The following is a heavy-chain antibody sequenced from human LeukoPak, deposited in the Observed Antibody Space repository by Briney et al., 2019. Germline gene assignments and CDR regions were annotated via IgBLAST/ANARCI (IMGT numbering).Heavy chain of an antibody. V-gene: IGHV1-46*01. Sequence: ASVKVSCKASGYTFTSYYMHWVRQAPGQGLEWMGIINPSGGSTSYAQKFQGRVTMTRNTSISTAYMELSSLRSEDTAVYYCARARGSSWRDYWGQGTLVTVSS. CDR2: INPSGGST. CDR3: ARARGSSWRDY. CDR1: GYTFTSYY. D-gene: IGHD6-13*01. J-gene: IGHJ4*02.